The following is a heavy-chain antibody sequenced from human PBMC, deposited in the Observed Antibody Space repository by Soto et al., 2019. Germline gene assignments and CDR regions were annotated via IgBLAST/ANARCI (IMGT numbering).Heavy chain of an antibody. CDR1: GGFLSGYY. Sequence: SETLSLTCTVSGGFLSGYYWNWIRQAPGKGLEWIGYFYYTGSTKYNPSLSGRVTISVDTSKSQFFLNLTSITAADTAVCYCATADYLRHIDLWGRGTLVTVSS. J-gene: IGHJ2*01. CDR2: FYYTGST. CDR3: ATADYLRHIDL. D-gene: IGHD4-17*01. V-gene: IGHV4-59*01.